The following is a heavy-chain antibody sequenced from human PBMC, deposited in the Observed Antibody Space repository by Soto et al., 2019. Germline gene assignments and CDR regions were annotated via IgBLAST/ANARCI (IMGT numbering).Heavy chain of an antibody. J-gene: IGHJ6*03. V-gene: IGHV3-9*01. CDR3: AKDMGSARDSSGWDHYYYYYMDV. CDR1: GFTFDDYA. CDR2: ISWNSGSI. D-gene: IGHD6-19*01. Sequence: EVRLVESGGGLVQPGRSLRLSCAASGFTFDDYAMHWVRQAPGKGLEWVSGISWNSGSIGYADSVKGRFTISRDNAKNSLYLQMSRRRDEATVLYYCAKDMGSARDSSGWDHYYYYYMDVWGKGTTVTVSS.